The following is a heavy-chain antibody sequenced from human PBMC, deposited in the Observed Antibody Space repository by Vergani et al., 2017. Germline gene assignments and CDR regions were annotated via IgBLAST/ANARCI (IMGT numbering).Heavy chain of an antibody. CDR1: GGSISSSSYY. V-gene: IGHV4-39*07. CDR3: ARNYDGSGSADY. D-gene: IGHD3-10*01. Sequence: QLQLQESGPGLVKPSETLSLTCTVSGGSISSSSYYWGWIRQPPGKGLEWIGSIYYSGSTYYNPSLKSRVTISVDTSKNQFSLKLSSVTAADTAVYYCARNYDGSGSADYWGQGTLVTVSS. CDR2: IYYSGST. J-gene: IGHJ4*02.